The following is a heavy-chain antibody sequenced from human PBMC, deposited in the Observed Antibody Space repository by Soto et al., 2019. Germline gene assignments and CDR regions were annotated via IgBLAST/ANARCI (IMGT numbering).Heavy chain of an antibody. CDR1: GFTFSSYW. D-gene: IGHD3-3*01. Sequence: GGSLRLSCAASGFTFSSYWMHWVRQAPGKGLVWVSRITSDGSTTTYADSVKGRFTISRDNAKNTVFLQMNSLRAEDTAVYYCATLNSFGSDFWGQGTLVTVSS. V-gene: IGHV3-74*01. J-gene: IGHJ4*02. CDR3: ATLNSFGSDF. CDR2: ITSDGSTT.